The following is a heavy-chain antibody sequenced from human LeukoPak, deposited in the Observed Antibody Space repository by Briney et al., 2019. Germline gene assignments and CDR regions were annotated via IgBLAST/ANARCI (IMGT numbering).Heavy chain of an antibody. CDR1: GFSFTNAW. CDR2: IKSKTDGGTT. V-gene: IGHV3-15*01. Sequence: PGGPLRLSCAASGFSFTNAWMSWVRQAPGKGLEWVARIKSKTDGGTTDYAAPVKGRFTISADDSKNTQYLQMNSLKTEDTAVYYCTAGLGKSDFDYWGQGTLVTVSS. D-gene: IGHD7-27*01. J-gene: IGHJ4*02. CDR3: TAGLGKSDFDY.